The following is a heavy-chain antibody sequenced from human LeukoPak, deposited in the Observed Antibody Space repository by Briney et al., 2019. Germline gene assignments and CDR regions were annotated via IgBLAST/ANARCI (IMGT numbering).Heavy chain of an antibody. V-gene: IGHV3-23*01. Sequence: QSGGSLRLSCAASGFTFSSYAMSWVRQAPGKGLEWVSAISGSGGYTYYADSVKGRFTISRDNSKNTLYLQMNSLRAEDTAVYYCARGTYSSGPTETYYYYYYMDVWGKGTTVTISS. CDR2: ISGSGGYT. CDR3: ARGTYSSGPTETYYYYYYMDV. D-gene: IGHD6-19*01. CDR1: GFTFSSYA. J-gene: IGHJ6*03.